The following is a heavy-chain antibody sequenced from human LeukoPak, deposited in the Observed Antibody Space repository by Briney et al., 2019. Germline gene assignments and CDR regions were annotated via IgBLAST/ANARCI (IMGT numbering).Heavy chain of an antibody. D-gene: IGHD3-10*01. V-gene: IGHV4-39*01. CDR2: IYYSGST. CDR1: GGSISSSSYY. CDR3: ARANVLLWFGELSKNYYYYYGMDV. Sequence: SETLSLTCTVSGGSISSSSYYWGWIRQPPGKGLEWIGSIYYSGSTYYNPSLKSRVTISVDTSKNQFSLKLSSVTAADTAVYYCARANVLLWFGELSKNYYYYYGMDVWGQGTTVTVS. J-gene: IGHJ6*02.